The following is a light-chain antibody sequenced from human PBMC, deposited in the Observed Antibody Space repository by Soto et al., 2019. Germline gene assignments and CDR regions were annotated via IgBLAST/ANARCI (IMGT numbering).Light chain of an antibody. CDR3: SSFAGNNNLV. Sequence: QSALTQPPSASGSPGQSVTISCTGTSSDVGGYNYVSWYQQPPGKAPKLMISEVSKRPSGVPDRFSGSKSGNTASLTVSGLQAEDEADYYCSSFAGNNNLVFGGGTQLTVL. V-gene: IGLV2-8*01. CDR2: EVS. CDR1: SSDVGGYNY. J-gene: IGLJ2*01.